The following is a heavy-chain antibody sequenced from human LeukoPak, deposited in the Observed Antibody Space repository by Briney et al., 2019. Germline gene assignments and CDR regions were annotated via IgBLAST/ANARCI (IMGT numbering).Heavy chain of an antibody. Sequence: GGSLRLSCAASGFTFSTCAMTWVRQAPGKGLEWVSVIYSGGSTYYADSVKGRFTISRDNSKNTLYLQMNSLRAEDTAVYYCASDTRYCSSTSCYGIFDYWGQGTLVTVSS. CDR2: IYSGGST. V-gene: IGHV3-53*01. CDR3: ASDTRYCSSTSCYGIFDY. D-gene: IGHD2-2*01. CDR1: GFTFSTCA. J-gene: IGHJ4*02.